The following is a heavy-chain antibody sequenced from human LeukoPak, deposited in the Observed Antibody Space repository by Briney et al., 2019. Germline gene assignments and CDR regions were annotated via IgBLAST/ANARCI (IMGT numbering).Heavy chain of an antibody. D-gene: IGHD3-3*01. CDR3: ARDPTVITSSRITIFGVVKGPHNWFDP. CDR2: INPSGGST. V-gene: IGHV1-46*01. CDR1: GHTFTSYY. Sequence: ASVKVSCKATGHTFTSYYMHWVRQAPGQGLEWMGIINPSGGSTSYAQKFQGRVTMTRDTSTSTVYMELSSLRSEDTAVYYCARDPTVITSSRITIFGVVKGPHNWFDPWGQGTLVTVSS. J-gene: IGHJ5*02.